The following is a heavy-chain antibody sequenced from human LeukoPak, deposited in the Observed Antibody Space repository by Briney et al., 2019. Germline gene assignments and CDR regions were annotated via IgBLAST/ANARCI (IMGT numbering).Heavy chain of an antibody. CDR3: ARDETLCSGGTCYSLRGDY. CDR1: GFTFSGAW. D-gene: IGHD2-15*01. CDR2: IREDGTEK. J-gene: IGHJ4*02. Sequence: GGSLRLSCTASGFTFSGAWMTWVRQAPGKGLEWVANIREDGTEKNYVDSVKGRFTISRDNAKNSLYLQMNSLRAEDTAVYYCARDETLCSGGTCYSLRGDYWGQGTLVTVSS. V-gene: IGHV3-7*01.